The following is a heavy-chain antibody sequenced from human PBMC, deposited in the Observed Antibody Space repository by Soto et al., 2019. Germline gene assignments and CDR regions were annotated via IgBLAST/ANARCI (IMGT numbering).Heavy chain of an antibody. J-gene: IGHJ5*02. CDR2: MNPNSGNT. CDR3: ARGTYYDFWSGHTVGFDP. D-gene: IGHD3-3*01. Sequence: QVQLVQSGAEVKKPGASVKVSCKASGYTFTSYDINWVRQATGQGLEWMGWMNPNSGNTGYAQKCQGRVTMTRNTSISTAYMELSSLRSEDTAVYYCARGTYYDFWSGHTVGFDPWGQGTLVTVSS. V-gene: IGHV1-8*01. CDR1: GYTFTSYD.